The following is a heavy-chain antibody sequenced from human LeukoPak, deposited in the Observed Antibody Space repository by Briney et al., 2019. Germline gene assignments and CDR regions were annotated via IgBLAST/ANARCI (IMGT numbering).Heavy chain of an antibody. Sequence: PSETLSLTCAVYGGSFSGYYWSWIRQPPGKGLEWIGEINHSGSTNYNPSLKSRVTISVDTSKNQFSLKLSSVTAADTAVYYCARAHEYYDILTGYYRTNWFDPWGQGTLVTVSS. CDR3: ARAHEYYDILTGYYRTNWFDP. V-gene: IGHV4-34*01. D-gene: IGHD3-9*01. CDR1: GGSFSGYY. CDR2: INHSGST. J-gene: IGHJ5*02.